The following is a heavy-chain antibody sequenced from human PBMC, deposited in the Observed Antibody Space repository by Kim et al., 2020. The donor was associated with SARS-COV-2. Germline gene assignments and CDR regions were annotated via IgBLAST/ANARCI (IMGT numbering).Heavy chain of an antibody. D-gene: IGHD3-22*01. V-gene: IGHV4-39*01. CDR3: ARLPYYYDSSGRYLDY. J-gene: IGHJ4*02. Sequence: SLRSRVTISVDTSKNQFSLKLSSVTAADTAVYYCARLPYYYDSSGRYLDYWGQGTLVTVSS.